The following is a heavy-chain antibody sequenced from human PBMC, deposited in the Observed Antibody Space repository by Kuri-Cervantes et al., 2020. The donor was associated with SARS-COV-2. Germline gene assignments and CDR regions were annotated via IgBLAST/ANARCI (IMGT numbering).Heavy chain of an antibody. Sequence: ASVKVSCKVSGFPLTELSMHWVRQAPGKGLEWMGGFDPEEREIIYAQKFQGRVTMTRDTSTSTVYMELSSLRSEDTAVYYCARDFLRNDYGDEGGFDYWGQGTLVTVSS. J-gene: IGHJ4*02. CDR1: GFPLTELS. V-gene: IGHV1-24*01. D-gene: IGHD4-17*01. CDR2: FDPEEREI. CDR3: ARDFLRNDYGDEGGFDY.